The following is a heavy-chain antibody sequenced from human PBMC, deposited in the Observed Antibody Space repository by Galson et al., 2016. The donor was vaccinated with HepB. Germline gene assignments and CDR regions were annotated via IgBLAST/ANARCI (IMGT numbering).Heavy chain of an antibody. CDR2: ISYDGSNE. Sequence: SLRLSCAASGFIFNSHAMNWVRQAPGKGLEWVAVISYDGSNEYYADSVKGRFTISRDNSKNTLYLHMNSLRAEDTAVYYCARDRRGGSNTRDYWGQGTLVTVSS. J-gene: IGHJ4*02. CDR3: ARDRRGGSNTRDY. D-gene: IGHD1-26*01. CDR1: GFIFNSHA. V-gene: IGHV3-30-3*01.